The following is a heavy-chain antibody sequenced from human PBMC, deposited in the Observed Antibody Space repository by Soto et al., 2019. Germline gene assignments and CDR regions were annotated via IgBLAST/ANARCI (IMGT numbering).Heavy chain of an antibody. J-gene: IGHJ4*02. CDR3: ARGDFWSGYSKQALDY. CDR1: GYTFTSYG. V-gene: IGHV1-18*01. Sequence: QVQLVQSGAEVKKPGASVKVSCKASGYTFTSYGISWVRQAPGQGLEWMGWISAYNGNTNHAQKLQGRVTMTTDTYSSTGSMEPRSLGSDDTAVYYCARGDFWSGYSKQALDYWGQGPLVTVSS. CDR2: ISAYNGNT. D-gene: IGHD3-3*01.